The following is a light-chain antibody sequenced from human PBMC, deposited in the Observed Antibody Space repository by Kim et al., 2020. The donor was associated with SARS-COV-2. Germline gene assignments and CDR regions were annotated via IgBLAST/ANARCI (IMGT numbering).Light chain of an antibody. CDR1: RSNIGSHI. CDR3: ATWDDSLKGKV. V-gene: IGLV1-44*01. Sequence: QSVLTQPPSASGTPGQRVSISCSGGRSNIGSHIVNWFQQLPGTPPKLLIYSNDQRPSGVPDRFSGSKSGTSASLAISGLQSEDEADYYCATWDDSLKGKVFGGGTQLTVL. J-gene: IGLJ3*02. CDR2: SND.